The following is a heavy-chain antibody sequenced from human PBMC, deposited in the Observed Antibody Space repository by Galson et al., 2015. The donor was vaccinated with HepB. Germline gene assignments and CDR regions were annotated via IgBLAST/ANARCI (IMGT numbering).Heavy chain of an antibody. Sequence: SVKVSCKASGGTFSNYAVNCVRQAPGQGLEWMGRIIPFVGVTNYAQKFQGRVTFSADTSTSTAYMELSTLRSEDTAVYFCARGSKGVATNHWGQGTLVTVSS. CDR2: IIPFVGVT. CDR3: ARGSKGVATNH. V-gene: IGHV1-69*04. CDR1: GGTFSNYA. D-gene: IGHD5-12*01. J-gene: IGHJ5*02.